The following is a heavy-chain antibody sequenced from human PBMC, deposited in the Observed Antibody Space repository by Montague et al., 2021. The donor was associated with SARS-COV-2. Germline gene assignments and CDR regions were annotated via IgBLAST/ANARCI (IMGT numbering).Heavy chain of an antibody. J-gene: IGHJ4*02. Sequence: TLSLTCTVSGGSINSGNYYWSWIRQPAGKGLEWIGRIYTSGSTNYNPSLKSRVTISVDTSKNQLSLKLNSVTAADTAVYYCARDLGGAYYFDYWGRGTLVTVSS. V-gene: IGHV4-61*02. D-gene: IGHD3-16*01. CDR1: GGSINSGNYY. CDR2: IYTSGST. CDR3: ARDLGGAYYFDY.